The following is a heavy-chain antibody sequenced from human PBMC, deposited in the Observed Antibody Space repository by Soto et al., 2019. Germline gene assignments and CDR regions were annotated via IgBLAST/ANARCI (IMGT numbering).Heavy chain of an antibody. J-gene: IGHJ5*02. CDR2: ISYDGSNK. CDR1: GFTFSSYG. D-gene: IGHD2-2*01. V-gene: IGHV3-30*18. CDR3: AKDLGCTSISCQNNWFDP. Sequence: QVQLVESGGGVVQPGRSLRLSCAASGFTFSSYGMHWVRQAPGKGLEWVAVISYDGSNKYYADSVKGRLTISRDNSKNPLYRQMNSLRAEDTAVYYCAKDLGCTSISCQNNWFDPWGQGTLVTVSA.